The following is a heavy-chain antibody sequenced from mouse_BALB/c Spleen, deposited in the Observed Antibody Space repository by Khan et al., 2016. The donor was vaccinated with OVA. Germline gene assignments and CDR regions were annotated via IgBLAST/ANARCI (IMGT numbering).Heavy chain of an antibody. Sequence: VQLQQSGAELARPGASVKMSCKASGYTFTSYTIHWIKQRPGQGLEWIGYINPSSGYTNYNQKFKDKATLTAAKSSTTAYMQLSSLTSDDAAVYDCARDGAYYRNDGWFAYWGQGTLVTVSA. CDR1: GYTFTSYT. D-gene: IGHD2-14*01. CDR3: ARDGAYYRNDGWFAY. V-gene: IGHV1-4*01. CDR2: INPSSGYT. J-gene: IGHJ3*01.